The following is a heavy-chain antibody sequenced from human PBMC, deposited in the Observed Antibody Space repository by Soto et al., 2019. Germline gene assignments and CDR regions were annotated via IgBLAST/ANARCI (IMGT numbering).Heavy chain of an antibody. CDR1: GYTFISHG. CDR2: ISGMNGNT. Sequence: QVQLVQSGVEVKKPGASVKVSCKASGYTFISHGISWVRQAPGQGLEWMGWISGMNGNTNYAQKLQGRVTLTTDTSTSTAYMELRSLRSDDTAVYYCARVSSSIVVVPDYGMDVWGQGTTVTVSS. CDR3: ARVSSSIVVVPDYGMDV. V-gene: IGHV1-18*04. D-gene: IGHD2-15*01. J-gene: IGHJ6*02.